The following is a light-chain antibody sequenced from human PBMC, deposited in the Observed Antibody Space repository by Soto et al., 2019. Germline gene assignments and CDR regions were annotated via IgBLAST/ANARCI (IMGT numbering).Light chain of an antibody. V-gene: IGLV3-21*02. CDR3: QVWDSYSDHVV. CDR2: RDS. Sequence: SYELTQPPSVSVAPGQTARITCGESNIGSKSVHWYQQKPGQAPVLVVSRDSDRPSGIPERFSGSNSGNTATLTISRVDAGDEADYFCQVWDSYSDHVVFGGGTKVTVL. CDR1: NIGSKS. J-gene: IGLJ3*02.